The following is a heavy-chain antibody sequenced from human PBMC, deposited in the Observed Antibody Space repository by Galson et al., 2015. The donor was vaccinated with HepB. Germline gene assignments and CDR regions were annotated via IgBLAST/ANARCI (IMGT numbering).Heavy chain of an antibody. CDR2: ISDDGTVK. CDR1: GFTFSIYA. CDR3: ARDFGWKWLRFLDY. Sequence: SLRLSCAASGFTFSIYAIHWVRQAPGKGLEWAAVISDDGTVKYYADSVKGRFTISRDNPKNTLYLHMSSLRAEDTAVYFCARDFGWKWLRFLDYGGQGTLVPVSS. V-gene: IGHV3-30-3*01. D-gene: IGHD5-12*01. J-gene: IGHJ4*02.